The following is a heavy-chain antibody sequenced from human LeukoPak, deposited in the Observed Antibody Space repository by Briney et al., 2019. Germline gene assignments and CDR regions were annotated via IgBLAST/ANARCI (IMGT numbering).Heavy chain of an antibody. CDR2: IYSGGRT. CDR3: ARARVEPGGIGFFDY. J-gene: IGHJ4*02. V-gene: IGHV3-53*01. D-gene: IGHD3-16*01. Sequence: GGSLRLSCAASGFTVSGNYMSWVRQAPGKGLEWVSVIYSGGRTYYADSVKGRCTISRDNSKNTLSLQMNSLRAEDTAVYYCARARVEPGGIGFFDYWGQGTPVIVSS. CDR1: GFTVSGNY.